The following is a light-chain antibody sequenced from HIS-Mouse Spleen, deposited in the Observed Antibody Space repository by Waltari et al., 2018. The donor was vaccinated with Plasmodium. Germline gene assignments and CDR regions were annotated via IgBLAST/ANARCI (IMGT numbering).Light chain of an antibody. CDR3: SSYAGSNNLV. CDR2: DVS. V-gene: IGLV2-8*01. Sequence: QSALTQPPSASGSPGQSVTISCTRTSSAAGGSNYVSWYQQHPGKAPKLMIYDVSKRPSGVPDRFSGSKSGNTASLTVSGLQAEDEADYYCSSYAGSNNLVFGGGTKLTVL. J-gene: IGLJ2*01. CDR1: SSAAGGSNY.